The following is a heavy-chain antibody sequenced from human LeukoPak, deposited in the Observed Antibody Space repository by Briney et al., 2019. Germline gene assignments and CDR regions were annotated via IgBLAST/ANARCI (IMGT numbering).Heavy chain of an antibody. D-gene: IGHD3-10*01. CDR3: AAEELYGSGSYDAFDI. Sequence: SETLSLTCTVSGGSISSGSYYWSWIRQPAGKGLEWIGRIYINGNTNYNPSLKSRVTISADTSDNQVSLKLSSVTAADTAVYYCAAEELYGSGSYDAFDIWGQGTMVTVSS. CDR1: GGSISSGSYY. V-gene: IGHV4-61*02. J-gene: IGHJ3*02. CDR2: IYINGNT.